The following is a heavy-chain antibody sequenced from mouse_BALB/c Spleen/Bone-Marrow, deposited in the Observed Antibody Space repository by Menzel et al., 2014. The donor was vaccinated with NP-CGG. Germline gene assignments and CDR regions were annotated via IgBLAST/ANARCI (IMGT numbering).Heavy chain of an antibody. D-gene: IGHD1-1*01. CDR1: GYTFTNYW. CDR2: INPSTGYT. CDR3: ARTYYYGRDY. Sequence: VKLMESGAELAKPGASVKMSCKASGYTFTNYWMHWVKQRPGQGLEWIGYINPSTGYTEYNQKFKDKATLTADKSSSTAYMQLSSLTSEDSAVYYCARTYYYGRDYWGQGTTLTVSS. V-gene: IGHV1-7*01. J-gene: IGHJ2*01.